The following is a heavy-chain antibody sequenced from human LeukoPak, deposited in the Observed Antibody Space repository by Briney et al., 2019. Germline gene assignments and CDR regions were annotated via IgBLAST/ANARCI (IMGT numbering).Heavy chain of an antibody. Sequence: PSETLSLTCTVSGGSISSGSYYWSWIRQPAGKGLEWIGRIYTSGSTNYNPSLKSRVTISVDTSKNQFSLKLSSATAADTAVYYCPGYFWSGFDYYYMDVWGKGTTVTVSS. CDR3: PGYFWSGFDYYYMDV. J-gene: IGHJ6*03. V-gene: IGHV4-61*02. CDR2: IYTSGST. D-gene: IGHD3-3*01. CDR1: GGSISSGSYY.